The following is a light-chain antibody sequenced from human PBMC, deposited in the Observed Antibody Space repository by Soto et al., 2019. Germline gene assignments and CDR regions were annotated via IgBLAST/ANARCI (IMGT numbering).Light chain of an antibody. CDR2: DAS. J-gene: IGKJ1*01. Sequence: EIVIIHTPGSPYVNTGERATLSCRASQSVSSYLAWFQQKPGQAPRLLIYDASNRATGIPARFSGSGSGTDFTLTITRLEPEDFAVYYCQQYGGSPRTFGQATTVDI. V-gene: IGKV3-11*01. CDR3: QQYGGSPRT. CDR1: QSVSSY.